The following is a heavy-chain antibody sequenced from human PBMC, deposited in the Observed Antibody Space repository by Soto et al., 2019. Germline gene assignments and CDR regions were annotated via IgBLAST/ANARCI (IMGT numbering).Heavy chain of an antibody. CDR2: ISGSGGST. Sequence: EVQLLESGGGLVQPGGSLRLSCAASGFTFSSYAMSWVRQAPGKGLEWVSAISGSGGSTYYADSVKGRFTISRDNSKNTLYLQMNSLRDEDTAVYYCAKGQGATKARKYGDYVYVGAFDIWGQGTMVTVSS. D-gene: IGHD4-17*01. CDR3: AKGQGATKARKYGDYVYVGAFDI. V-gene: IGHV3-23*01. CDR1: GFTFSSYA. J-gene: IGHJ3*02.